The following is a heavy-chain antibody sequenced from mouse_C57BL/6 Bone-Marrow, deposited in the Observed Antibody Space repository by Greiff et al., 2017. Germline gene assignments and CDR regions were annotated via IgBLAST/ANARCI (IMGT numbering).Heavy chain of an antibody. CDR2: INYDGSST. CDR3: ARDWGNYYDY. D-gene: IGHD1-1*01. Sequence: EVKLVESEGGLVQPGSSMKLSCTASGFTFSDYYMAWVRQVPEKGLEWVANINYDGSSTYYLDSLKSRFIISRDNAKNILYLQMRSLKSEDTATYYCARDWGNYYDYWGQGTTLTVSS. CDR1: GFTFSDYY. V-gene: IGHV5-16*01. J-gene: IGHJ2*01.